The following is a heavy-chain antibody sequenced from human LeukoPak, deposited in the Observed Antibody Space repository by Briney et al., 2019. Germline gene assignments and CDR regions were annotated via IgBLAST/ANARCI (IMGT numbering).Heavy chain of an antibody. D-gene: IGHD4-17*01. CDR3: ARGTTVTTVRYFDL. V-gene: IGHV3-21*01. J-gene: IGHJ2*01. CDR2: IDSGSSYI. Sequence: GGSLRLSCEDSGVTFSRYTMNWVRQASGKGLEWVSSIDSGSSYIYYTDSVKGRFTVSRDNAKKSLCLQMNSLRAEDTAVYFCARGTTVTTVRYFDLWGRGTLVTVSS. CDR1: GVTFSRYT.